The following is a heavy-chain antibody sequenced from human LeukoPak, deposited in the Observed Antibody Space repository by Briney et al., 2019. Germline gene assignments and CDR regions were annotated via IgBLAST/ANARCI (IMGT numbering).Heavy chain of an antibody. CDR1: GGSISSYY. V-gene: IGHV4-59*01. CDR3: ASSRSGGFWSGYSSYNWFDP. CDR2: IYNSGST. D-gene: IGHD3-3*01. Sequence: PSETLSLSCTASGGSISSYYWSWIRQPPGKGLEWIGYIYNSGSTNYNPSLKSRVTISVDTSKNQFSLKLSSVTAADTAVYYCASSRSGGFWSGYSSYNWFDPWGQGTLVTVSS. J-gene: IGHJ5*02.